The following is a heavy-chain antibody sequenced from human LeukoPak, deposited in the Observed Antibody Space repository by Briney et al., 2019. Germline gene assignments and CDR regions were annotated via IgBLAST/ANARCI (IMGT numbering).Heavy chain of an antibody. V-gene: IGHV3-66*01. D-gene: IGHD1-26*01. CDR1: GFTVSSNY. CDR3: ARDGPGGVGATHYYFDY. CDR2: IYSGGST. J-gene: IGHJ4*02. Sequence: GGSLRLSCAASGFTVSSNYMSWVRQAPGKGLEWVSVIYSGGSTYYADSAKGRFTISRDNSKNTLYLQMNSLRAEDTAVYYCARDGPGGVGATHYYFDYWGQGTLVTVSS.